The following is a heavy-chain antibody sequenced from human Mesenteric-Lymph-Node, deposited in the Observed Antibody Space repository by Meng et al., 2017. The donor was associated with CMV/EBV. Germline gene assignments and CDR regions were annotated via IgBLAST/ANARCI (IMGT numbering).Heavy chain of an antibody. D-gene: IGHD2-2*01. CDR1: ISSSSYY. J-gene: IGHJ5*02. Sequence: ISSSSYYWGWIRQPPGKGLEWIGSIYCSGSTYYNPSLKSRVTISVDTSKNQFSLKLSSVTAADTAVYYCARDLTNVVVPAATNRFDPWGQGTLVTVSS. CDR3: ARDLTNVVVPAATNRFDP. V-gene: IGHV4-39*07. CDR2: IYCSGST.